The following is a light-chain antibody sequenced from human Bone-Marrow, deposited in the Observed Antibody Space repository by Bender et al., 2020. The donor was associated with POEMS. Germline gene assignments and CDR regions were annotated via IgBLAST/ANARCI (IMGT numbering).Light chain of an antibody. J-gene: IGLJ3*02. V-gene: IGLV2-14*03. CDR1: SSDVGGYNY. CDR3: AAWDAGLSGGV. CDR2: SDN. Sequence: QSALTQPASVSGSPGQSITISCTGTSSDVGGYNYVSWYQQHPGNAPKLPIYSDNQRPSGVPDRFYAFKSGTSASLAISGLQSEDEADYYCAAWDAGLSGGVFGGGTKLTVL.